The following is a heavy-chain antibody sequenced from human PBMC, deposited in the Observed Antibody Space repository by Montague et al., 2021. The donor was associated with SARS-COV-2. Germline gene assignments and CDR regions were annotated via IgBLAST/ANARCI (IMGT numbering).Heavy chain of an antibody. D-gene: IGHD5-24*01. CDR3: ARVYRRWLQFDPDFDY. CDR1: GGSISSYY. V-gene: IGHV4-59*01. CDR2: IYYSGST. J-gene: IGHJ4*02. Sequence: SETLSLTCTVSGGSISSYYWSWIRQPPGKGLEWIGYIYYSGSTNYNPSLKSRVTISVDTSKNQFSLKLSSVTAADTAVYYCARVYRRWLQFDPDFDYWGQGTLVTVSS.